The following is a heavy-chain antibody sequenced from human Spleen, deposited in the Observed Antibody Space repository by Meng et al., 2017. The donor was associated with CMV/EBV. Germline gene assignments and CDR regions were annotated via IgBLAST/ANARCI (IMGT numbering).Heavy chain of an antibody. J-gene: IGHJ4*02. V-gene: IGHV4-4*07. D-gene: IGHD3-22*01. CDR1: GGSISSYY. Sequence: QVTLQNSGPGRFKPSETQSLPCTVSGGSISSYYWGWIRQPAGKGLEWIGRIYTSGSTNYNPSLKSRVTMSVDTSKNQFSLKLSSVTAADTAVYYCASGSSGYYYVYWGQGTLVTVSS. CDR2: IYTSGST. CDR3: ASGSSGYYYVY.